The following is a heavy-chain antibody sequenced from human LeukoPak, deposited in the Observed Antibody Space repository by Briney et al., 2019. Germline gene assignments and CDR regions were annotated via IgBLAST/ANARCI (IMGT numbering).Heavy chain of an antibody. V-gene: IGHV4-34*01. CDR2: INHSGST. CDR1: GGSFSGYY. CDR3: ARGEGYCSSTSCYSWFDP. Sequence: SETLSLTCAVYGGSFSGYYWSWIRKPPGKGLEWIGEINHSGSTNYNPSLKSRVTISVDTSKNQFSLKLSSVTAADTAVYYCARGEGYCSSTSCYSWFDPWGQGTLVTVSS. D-gene: IGHD2-2*02. J-gene: IGHJ5*02.